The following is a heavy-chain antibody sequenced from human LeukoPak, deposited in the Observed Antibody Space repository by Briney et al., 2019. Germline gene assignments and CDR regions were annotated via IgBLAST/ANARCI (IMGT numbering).Heavy chain of an antibody. CDR1: GLSFSNYH. CDR3: AKSCRSLTMVRGVMITGVAFDI. CDR2: ISSSGSNI. D-gene: IGHD3-10*01. Sequence: TGGSLRLSCAASGLSFSNYHMNWLRQAPGKALEGVSYISSSGSNIYYADSVKGRFTISRDNAKNSLYLQMNSLRVEDTAVYYCAKSCRSLTMVRGVMITGVAFDIWGQGTMVTVSS. J-gene: IGHJ3*02. V-gene: IGHV3-11*01.